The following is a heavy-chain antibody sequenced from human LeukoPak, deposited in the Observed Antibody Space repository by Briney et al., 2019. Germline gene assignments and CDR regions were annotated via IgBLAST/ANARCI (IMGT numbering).Heavy chain of an antibody. Sequence: GSLRLSCAASGFTFSSYSMNWVRQAPGKGLEWVSSISSSSSYIYYADSVKGRFTISRDNAKNSLYLQMNSLRAEDTAVYYCARDVSCSSTSCSGHFDYWGQGTLVTVSS. D-gene: IGHD2-2*01. J-gene: IGHJ4*02. CDR2: ISSSSSYI. V-gene: IGHV3-21*01. CDR1: GFTFSSYS. CDR3: ARDVSCSSTSCSGHFDY.